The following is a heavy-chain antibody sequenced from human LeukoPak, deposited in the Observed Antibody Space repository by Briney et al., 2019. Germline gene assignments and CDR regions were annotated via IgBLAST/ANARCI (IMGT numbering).Heavy chain of an antibody. D-gene: IGHD6-6*01. CDR1: GGSITSSSYY. CDR3: ARQLRYSSSRHFDY. CDR2: INHSGST. J-gene: IGHJ4*02. V-gene: IGHV4-39*01. Sequence: SETLSLTCSVSGGSITSSSYYWSWIRQPPGKGLEWIGEINHSGSTNYNPSLKSRVTISVDTSKNQFSLKLSSVTAADTAVYYCARQLRYSSSRHFDYWGQGTLVTVSS.